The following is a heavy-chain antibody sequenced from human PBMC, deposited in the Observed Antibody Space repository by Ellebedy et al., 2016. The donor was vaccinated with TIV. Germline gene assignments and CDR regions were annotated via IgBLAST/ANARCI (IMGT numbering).Heavy chain of an antibody. D-gene: IGHD2-21*01. CDR2: IQYDGSDK. Sequence: PGGSLRLSCAASGFSFRYYGMYWVRQAPGKGLEWAAFIQYDGSDKHYSDSVKGRFTVSRDSSKNTLYLQMNSLRPEDTAVYYCAKLIQHTDRGAVDIWGQGIMVTVSS. CDR3: AKLIQHTDRGAVDI. J-gene: IGHJ3*02. V-gene: IGHV3-30*02. CDR1: GFSFRYYG.